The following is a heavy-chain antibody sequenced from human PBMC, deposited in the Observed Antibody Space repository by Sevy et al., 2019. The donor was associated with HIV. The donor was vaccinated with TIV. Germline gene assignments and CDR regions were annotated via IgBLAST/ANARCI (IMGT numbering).Heavy chain of an antibody. V-gene: IGHV1-24*01. CDR3: ATLDFWSDYPLYGMDV. J-gene: IGHJ6*02. D-gene: IGHD3-3*01. CDR1: GYTLSKLS. Sequence: ASVKVSCMVSGYTLSKLSMHWVRQAPGKGPEWMGGFDPEDGGTIYAQKFQGRVTMTEDTSTDTAYMELSSLRSEDTAVYYCATLDFWSDYPLYGMDVWGQGTTVTVSS. CDR2: FDPEDGGT.